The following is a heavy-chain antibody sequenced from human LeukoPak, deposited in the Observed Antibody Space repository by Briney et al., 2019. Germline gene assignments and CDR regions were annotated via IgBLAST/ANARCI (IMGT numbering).Heavy chain of an antibody. D-gene: IGHD3-22*01. V-gene: IGHV4-39*01. Sequence: SETLSLTCTVSGGSISSSSYYWGWIRQPPGKGLEWIGSIYYSGSTYYNPSLKSRVTISVDTSKNQFSLKLSSVTAADTAVYYCARSNGVVITTYHFDYWGQGTLVTVSS. CDR1: GGSISSSSYY. CDR3: ARSNGVVITTYHFDY. J-gene: IGHJ4*02. CDR2: IYYSGST.